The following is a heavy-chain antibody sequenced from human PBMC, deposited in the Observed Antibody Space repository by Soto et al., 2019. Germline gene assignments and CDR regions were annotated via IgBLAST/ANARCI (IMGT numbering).Heavy chain of an antibody. Sequence: EVQLVESGGGLVKPGGSLRLSCEASGFTFSNAWMSWVRQAPGKGLEWVGRTKSKTDAGTTDYAAPVKGRFTISRDDSKNTLCLQMNSLKTEDTAVYYCTTDRWFGELLSAEYWGQGTLFTVAS. CDR3: TTDRWFGELLSAEY. V-gene: IGHV3-15*01. CDR1: GFTFSNAW. D-gene: IGHD3-10*01. CDR2: TKSKTDAGTT. J-gene: IGHJ4*02.